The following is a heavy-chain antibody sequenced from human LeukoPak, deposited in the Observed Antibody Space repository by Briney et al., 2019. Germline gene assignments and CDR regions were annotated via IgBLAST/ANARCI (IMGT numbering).Heavy chain of an antibody. CDR2: ISGSGGST. CDR3: AKEGYDFWSTYSTTHFDY. J-gene: IGHJ4*02. V-gene: IGHV3-23*01. D-gene: IGHD3-3*01. Sequence: GGSLRLSCAASGFTFSNYAMSWVRQAPGKGLEWVSGISGSGGSTYYADSVKGRFTISRDNSKNTLYLQVSSLRAGDTAVYHCAKEGYDFWSTYSTTHFDYWGQGTLVTVSS. CDR1: GFTFSNYA.